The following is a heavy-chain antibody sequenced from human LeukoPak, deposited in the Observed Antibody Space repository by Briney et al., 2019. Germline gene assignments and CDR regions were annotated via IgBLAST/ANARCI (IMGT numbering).Heavy chain of an antibody. D-gene: IGHD6-13*01. CDR2: ISYDGSIQ. CDR1: AFTFYNYG. J-gene: IGHJ4*02. Sequence: GGSLRLPCAASAFTFYNYGMHWVRQAPGKGLAWVALISYDGSIQNYADSVKGRFTISRDNSKKMLYLQMDSLRTEDTAVYYCARVAGSLAAAGTGYVDSWGQGTLVIVSS. CDR3: ARVAGSLAAAGTGYVDS. V-gene: IGHV3-30*03.